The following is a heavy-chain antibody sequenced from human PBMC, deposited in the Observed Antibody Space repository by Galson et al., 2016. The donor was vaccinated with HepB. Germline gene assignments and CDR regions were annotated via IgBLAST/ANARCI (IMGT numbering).Heavy chain of an antibody. CDR2: LDPEDGKI. J-gene: IGHJ4*02. V-gene: IGHV1-24*01. CDR1: GYGLSQLS. Sequence: SVKVSCKVSGYGLSQLSMHWVRQAPGKGLEWMGGLDPEDGKIIYAEKFQGRLTLTEDTSTDTAYMELSDLRSDDTAMYSCARLDSGITLDDWGQGTLVTVSS. D-gene: IGHD1-26*01. CDR3: ARLDSGITLDD.